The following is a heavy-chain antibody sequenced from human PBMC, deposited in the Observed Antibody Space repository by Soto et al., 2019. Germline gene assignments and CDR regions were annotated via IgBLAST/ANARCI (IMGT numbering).Heavy chain of an antibody. Sequence: GESLKISCKGSGYSFTSYWIGWVRQMPGKGLEWMVIIYPGDSDTRYSPSFQGQVTISADKSISTAYLQWSSLKASDTAMYYCARPYYDSSGYYYFDYWGQGTLVTVSS. D-gene: IGHD3-22*01. CDR1: GYSFTSYW. V-gene: IGHV5-51*01. J-gene: IGHJ4*02. CDR2: IYPGDSDT. CDR3: ARPYYDSSGYYYFDY.